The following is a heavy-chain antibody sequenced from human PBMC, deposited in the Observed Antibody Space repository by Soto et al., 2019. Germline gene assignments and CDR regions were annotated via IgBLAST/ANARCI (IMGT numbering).Heavy chain of an antibody. CDR3: APLSVSLSGPYVIHV. J-gene: IGHJ6*02. Sequence: PSETLSLTCSVSGYSVSSSDYYWAWIRQPPGKGLEWIGSMLYSGLTYYNPSLKSRVTLSADTSKNQFSVRLNSVTASDTAVYYCAPLSVSLSGPYVIHVWGQGTTVNVSS. CDR2: MLYSGLT. V-gene: IGHV4-39*01. CDR1: GYSVSSSDYY. D-gene: IGHD2-15*01.